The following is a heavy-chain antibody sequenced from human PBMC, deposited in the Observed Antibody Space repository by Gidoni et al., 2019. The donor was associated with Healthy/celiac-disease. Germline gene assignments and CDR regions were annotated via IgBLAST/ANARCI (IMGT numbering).Heavy chain of an antibody. Sequence: QVQLVQSGAEVKKPGASVNVSCKASGYTFTSYYMHWVRQAPGQGLEWMGIINPSGGSTSYAQKFQGRVTMTRDTSTSTVYMELSSLRSEDTAVYYCAGTPDYYGSGRYYGMDVWGQGTTVTVSS. J-gene: IGHJ6*02. CDR2: INPSGGST. V-gene: IGHV1-46*01. CDR3: AGTPDYYGSGRYYGMDV. D-gene: IGHD3-10*01. CDR1: GYTFTSYY.